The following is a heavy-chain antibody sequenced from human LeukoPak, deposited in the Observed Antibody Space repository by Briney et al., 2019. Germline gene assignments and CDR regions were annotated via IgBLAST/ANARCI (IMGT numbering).Heavy chain of an antibody. D-gene: IGHD3-10*02. Sequence: GSLRLSCAASGFTVSSNHMSWVRQAPGMGLVWVSRLNSDGTTINYADSVKGRFTISRDNAKNTVYLQMSGLRDDDTALYFCVRGAGGPRNYVLDYWGQGALVSVSS. CDR2: LNSDGTTI. CDR3: VRGAGGPRNYVLDY. J-gene: IGHJ4*02. CDR1: GFTVSSNH. V-gene: IGHV3-74*01.